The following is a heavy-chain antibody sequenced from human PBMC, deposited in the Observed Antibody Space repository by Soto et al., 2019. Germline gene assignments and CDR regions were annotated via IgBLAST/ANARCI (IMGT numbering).Heavy chain of an antibody. Sequence: PSETLSLTCTVSGGSISSYYWSWIRQPPGKGLEWIGYIYYSGSTNYNPSLKSRVTISVDTSKNQFSLKLSSVTAADTAVYYCARGCSGGSCYPEYFQHWGQGTLVTVSP. J-gene: IGHJ1*01. V-gene: IGHV4-59*01. CDR1: GGSISSYY. CDR2: IYYSGST. D-gene: IGHD2-15*01. CDR3: ARGCSGGSCYPEYFQH.